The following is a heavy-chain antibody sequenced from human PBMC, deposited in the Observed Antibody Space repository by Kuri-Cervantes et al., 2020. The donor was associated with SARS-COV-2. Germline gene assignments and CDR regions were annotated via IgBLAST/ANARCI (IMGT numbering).Heavy chain of an antibody. Sequence: GESLKISCAASGFTFSSYAMSWVRQAPGKGLEWVSAISGSGGSTYYADSVKGRFTISRDNSKNTLYLQINSLRAEDTAVYYCARGLGSGSHVDYWGQGTLVTVSS. D-gene: IGHD3-10*01. V-gene: IGHV3-23*01. CDR3: ARGLGSGSHVDY. CDR1: GFTFSSYA. CDR2: ISGSGGST. J-gene: IGHJ4*02.